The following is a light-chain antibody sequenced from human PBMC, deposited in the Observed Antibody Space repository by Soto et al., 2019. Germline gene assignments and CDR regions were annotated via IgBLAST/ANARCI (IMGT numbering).Light chain of an antibody. CDR2: HAS. CDR3: QQFDNLPFT. J-gene: IGKJ3*01. Sequence: DIQMTHSPSTLPASVGDRVTITCRASQSISNWLAWYQQKPGTAPKLLIYHASNLETGVPSRFSGSGSGTHFTFTISSLQPEDIATYYCQQFDNLPFTFGPGTKVDIK. CDR1: QSISNW. V-gene: IGKV1-33*01.